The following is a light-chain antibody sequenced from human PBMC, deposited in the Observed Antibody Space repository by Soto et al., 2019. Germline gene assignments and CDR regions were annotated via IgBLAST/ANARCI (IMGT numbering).Light chain of an antibody. CDR3: QQSYSSPPIT. CDR2: GAS. V-gene: IGKV3-11*01. Sequence: IVLTQSPGTLSLSPGERATLSCRASQSVTTQLAWYQQKPGQAPRLIIHGASSRATGVPDRITGSGSGTDFTLSISSLQPEDFATYYCQQSYSSPPITFGQGTRLEIK. CDR1: QSVTTQ. J-gene: IGKJ5*01.